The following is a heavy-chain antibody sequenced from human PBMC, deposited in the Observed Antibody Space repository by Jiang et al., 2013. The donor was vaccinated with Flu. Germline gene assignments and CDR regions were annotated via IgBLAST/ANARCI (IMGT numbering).Heavy chain of an antibody. V-gene: IGHV1-69*04. J-gene: IGHJ4*02. CDR3: ASYSYGTKGGVPRENY. CDR2: IIPILGIA. Sequence: VKVSCKASGGTFSSYAISWVRQAPGQGLEWMGRIIPILGIANYAQKFQGRVTITADKSTSTAYMELSSLRSEDTAVYYCASYSYGTKGGVPRENYWGQGTLVTVSS. CDR1: GGTFSSYA. D-gene: IGHD5-18*01.